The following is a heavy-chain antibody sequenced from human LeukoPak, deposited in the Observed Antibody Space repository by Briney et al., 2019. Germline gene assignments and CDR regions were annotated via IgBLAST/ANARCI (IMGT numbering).Heavy chain of an antibody. CDR1: GFTFSSYE. Sequence: GGSLRLSCAASGFTFSSYEMNWVRQAPGKGLEWVSYISSSGSTIYYADSVKGRFTISRDNSKNTLYLQMSSLRAEDTATYYCARAFYCSNGVCSSLGDHWGQGTLVTVSS. D-gene: IGHD2-8*01. J-gene: IGHJ4*02. CDR2: ISSSGSTI. CDR3: ARAFYCSNGVCSSLGDH. V-gene: IGHV3-48*03.